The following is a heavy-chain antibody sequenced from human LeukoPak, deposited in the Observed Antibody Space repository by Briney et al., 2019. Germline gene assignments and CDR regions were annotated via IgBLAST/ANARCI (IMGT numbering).Heavy chain of an antibody. CDR1: GGSISSSSYY. V-gene: IGHV4-39*07. J-gene: IGHJ4*02. Sequence: ASETLSLTCTVSGGSISSSSYYWGWIRQPPGKGLEWIGSIYYSGSTYYNPSLKSRVTISVDASKNQFSLKLSSVTAADTAVYYCANEGIAAATFDYWGQGTLVTVSS. D-gene: IGHD6-13*01. CDR3: ANEGIAAATFDY. CDR2: IYYSGST.